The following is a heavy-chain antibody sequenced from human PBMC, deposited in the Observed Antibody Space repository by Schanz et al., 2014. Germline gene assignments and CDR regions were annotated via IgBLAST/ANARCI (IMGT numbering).Heavy chain of an antibody. CDR1: GFGFSSYS. V-gene: IGHV3-23*04. J-gene: IGHJ5*02. CDR3: AKAADWPVTRFDP. CDR2: LSEGGGGT. Sequence: EVQLVESGGGLIQPGGSLRLSCAASGFGFSSYSMNWVRQAPGKGLEWVSALSEGGGGTHYADSVRGRFTISSDSSKNTLYLQMSSLRADDTAVYYCAKAADWPVTRFDPWGQGTLVTDSS. D-gene: IGHD3-9*01.